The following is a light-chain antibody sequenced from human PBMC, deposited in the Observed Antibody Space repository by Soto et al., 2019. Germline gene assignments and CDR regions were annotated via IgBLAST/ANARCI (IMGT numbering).Light chain of an antibody. CDR3: IQYGSSPRT. J-gene: IGKJ1*01. CDR1: QSVSSNF. CDR2: GAS. Sequence: EIVLTQSPGTLSLSPGDRATLSCRASQSVSSNFLAWYQQKPGQAPRLLIYGASIRATGIPDRFSGSGSGTDFPLTIRRLEPEDFAMYFCIQYGSSPRTFGQGTKVEIK. V-gene: IGKV3-20*01.